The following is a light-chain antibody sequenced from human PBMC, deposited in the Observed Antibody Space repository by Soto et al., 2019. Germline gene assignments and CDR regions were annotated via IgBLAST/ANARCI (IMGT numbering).Light chain of an antibody. Sequence: EIVLTQSPATLSLSPGERATLSCRASQSVSSYLAWYQQKPGQAPRLLIYDASNRATGIPARFSGSGSGTDFTLTISSLEPEDFATYFCQQYEKYSTFGHGTKVDVK. J-gene: IGKJ1*01. CDR1: QSVSSY. CDR2: DAS. CDR3: QQYEKYST. V-gene: IGKV3-11*01.